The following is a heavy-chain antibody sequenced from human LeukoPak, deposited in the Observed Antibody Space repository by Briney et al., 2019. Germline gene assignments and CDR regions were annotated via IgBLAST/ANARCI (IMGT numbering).Heavy chain of an antibody. D-gene: IGHD3-3*01. Sequence: GGSQRLSCAASGFTFSTYAMSWVRQAPGKGLEWVSAFGGSGGTTYYADSVKGRFTISRDNSNNTLYLQMSSLRAEDTAVHYCARDPIFGVINGYYYMDVWGKGTTVTVSS. J-gene: IGHJ6*03. CDR3: ARDPIFGVINGYYYMDV. CDR2: FGGSGGTT. CDR1: GFTFSTYA. V-gene: IGHV3-23*01.